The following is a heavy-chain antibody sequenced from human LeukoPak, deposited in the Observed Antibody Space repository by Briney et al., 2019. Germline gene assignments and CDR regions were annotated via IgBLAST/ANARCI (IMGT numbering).Heavy chain of an antibody. D-gene: IGHD2-15*01. J-gene: IGHJ4*02. CDR1: GYSFTGYY. CDR2: MNPNRGDT. CDR3: GRRRIDCSDTGCYVDY. Sequence: GASVKVSCKASGYSFTGYYIHWMRQAPGQGLEWMGWMNPNRGDTSYAQKFQGRVTVTRDTPINTAYTELSGLTSDDTAVYYCGRRRIDCSDTGCYVDYWGQGTLVTVSS. V-gene: IGHV1-2*02.